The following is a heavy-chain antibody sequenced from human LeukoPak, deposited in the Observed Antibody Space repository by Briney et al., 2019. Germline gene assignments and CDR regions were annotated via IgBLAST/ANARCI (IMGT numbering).Heavy chain of an antibody. CDR1: GYTFSNYY. CDR2: IGPAGTNT. D-gene: IGHD2-8*02. J-gene: IGHJ4*02. Sequence: AASVKVSCKTSGYTFSNYYMHWVRQAPGQGLEWMGLIGPAGTNTNYAQKFRGRVTVTRDTSTTTVYMELSSLSYEDTAVYYCAREESGGFFDYWGRGTLVTVSS. V-gene: IGHV1-46*01. CDR3: AREESGGFFDY.